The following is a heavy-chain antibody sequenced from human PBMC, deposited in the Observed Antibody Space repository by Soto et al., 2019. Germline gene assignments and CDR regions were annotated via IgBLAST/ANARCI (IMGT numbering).Heavy chain of an antibody. J-gene: IGHJ3*02. CDR3: ARDHYCSSTSCYDAFDI. D-gene: IGHD2-2*01. V-gene: IGHV3-64*01. Sequence: GGSLRLSCAASGFTFSSYAMHWVRQAPGKGLEYVSAISSNGGSTYYANSVKGRFTISRDNSKNTLYLQMGSLRAEDMAVYYCARDHYCSSTSCYDAFDIWGQGTMVTVSS. CDR2: ISSNGGST. CDR1: GFTFSSYA.